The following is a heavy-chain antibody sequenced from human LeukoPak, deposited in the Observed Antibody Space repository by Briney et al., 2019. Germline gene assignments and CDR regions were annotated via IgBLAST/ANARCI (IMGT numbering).Heavy chain of an antibody. Sequence: ASVKVSCKASGYTFTSYYMHWVRQAPGQGLGWMGIINPSGGSTSYAQKFQGRVTMTRDTSTSTVYMELSSLRSEDTAVYYCARARPDYYDSSGYDFDYWGQGTLVTVSS. J-gene: IGHJ4*02. V-gene: IGHV1-46*01. CDR2: INPSGGST. CDR1: GYTFTSYY. CDR3: ARARPDYYDSSGYDFDY. D-gene: IGHD3-22*01.